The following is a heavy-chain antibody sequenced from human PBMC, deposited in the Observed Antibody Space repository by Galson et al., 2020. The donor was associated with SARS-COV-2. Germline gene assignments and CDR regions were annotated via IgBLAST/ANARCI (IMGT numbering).Heavy chain of an antibody. D-gene: IGHD3-22*01. CDR2: INPSEST. V-gene: IGHV4-34*01. CDR1: GGSFSGYY. Sequence: SQTLSLTCAVYGGSFSGYYWSWIRQPPGKGLEWIGEINPSESTNYNPSLKSRVIMSVDTSKNQFSLKLSSVTAADTAVYYCARGRTEITMIVVVFTSSSINFDYWGQGTPVTVSS. J-gene: IGHJ4*02. CDR3: ARGRTEITMIVVVFTSSSINFDY.